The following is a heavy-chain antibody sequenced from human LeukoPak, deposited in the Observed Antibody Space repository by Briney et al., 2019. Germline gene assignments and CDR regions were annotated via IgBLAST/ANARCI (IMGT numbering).Heavy chain of an antibody. Sequence: ASVKVSCKASGYSFTSYDINWVRQATGQGLEWMGWMKTNSGNTGYAQKFQGRVTMTRNTSISTAYMELNSLRSEDTAVYYCARPSILLFWFGEEGWFDLWGQGTLVTVSS. CDR2: MKTNSGNT. J-gene: IGHJ5*02. D-gene: IGHD3-10*01. CDR1: GYSFTSYD. V-gene: IGHV1-8*01. CDR3: ARPSILLFWFGEEGWFDL.